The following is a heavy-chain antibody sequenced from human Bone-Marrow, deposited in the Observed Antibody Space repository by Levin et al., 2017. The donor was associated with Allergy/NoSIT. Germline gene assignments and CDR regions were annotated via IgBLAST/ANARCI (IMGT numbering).Heavy chain of an antibody. CDR1: AGTFSSYG. V-gene: IGHV1-69*13. J-gene: IGHJ6*02. CDR2: ISPMFGTP. D-gene: IGHD2-15*01. Sequence: SVKVSCKASAGTFSSYGITWVRQAPGQGLEWIGGISPMFGTPNYAQKFQDRVTITADESTSTAYMELSSLRSEDTAVYYCARVVVVVAATFPERYSYYNLDVWGQGTTVTVSS. CDR3: ARVVVVVAATFPERYSYYNLDV.